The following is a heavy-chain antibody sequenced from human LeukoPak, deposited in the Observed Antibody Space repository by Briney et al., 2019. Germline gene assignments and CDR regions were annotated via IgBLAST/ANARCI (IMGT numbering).Heavy chain of an antibody. V-gene: IGHV3-21*01. CDR3: AKDLSSGSFDP. CDR2: ISSSSSYI. J-gene: IGHJ5*02. Sequence: GGSLRLSCAASGFTFSSYSMNWVRQAPGKGLEWVSSISSSSSYIYYADSVKGRFTISRDNSKNTLYLQMNSLRAEDTAVYYCAKDLSSGSFDPWGQGTLVTVSS. CDR1: GFTFSSYS. D-gene: IGHD6-19*01.